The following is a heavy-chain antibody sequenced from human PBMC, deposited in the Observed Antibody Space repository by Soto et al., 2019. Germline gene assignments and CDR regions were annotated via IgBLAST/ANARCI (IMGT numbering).Heavy chain of an antibody. V-gene: IGHV4-39*01. CDR1: GSSISSISYY. CDR2: IYYSGST. CDR3: ARPVSWSYYLKASYGLEX. Sequence: ADTLSLTCTVSGSSISSISYYWGWIRQPPGKGLEWIGRIYYSGSTYYNPSLKSRVTISVDTSKNQFSLKLSSVTAADTAVYYCARPVSWSYYLKASYGLEXWGQGTTVTVS. D-gene: IGHD1-26*01. J-gene: IGHJ6*02.